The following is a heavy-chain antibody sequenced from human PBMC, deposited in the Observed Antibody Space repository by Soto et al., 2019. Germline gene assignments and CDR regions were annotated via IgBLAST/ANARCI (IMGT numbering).Heavy chain of an antibody. D-gene: IGHD7-27*01. CDR3: ARDRTGHFDY. V-gene: IGHV4-59*01. J-gene: IGHJ4*02. CDR2: IYYSGST. Sequence: SETLSLTCTVSGGSISSYYWSWIRQPPGKGLEWIGYIYYSGSTNYNPSLKIRVTISVDTSKNQFSLKLSSVTAAYSAVYYCARDRTGHFDYWGQGTLVTVSS. CDR1: GGSISSYY.